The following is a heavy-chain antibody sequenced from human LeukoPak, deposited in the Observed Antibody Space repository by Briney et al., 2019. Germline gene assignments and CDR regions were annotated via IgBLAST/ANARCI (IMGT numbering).Heavy chain of an antibody. Sequence: GASVKVSCKASGGTFSSYAISWVRQAPGQGLEWMGGIIPIFGTANYAQKFQGRVTITADESTSTAYMELSSLRSEDTAVYYCARVVRSSSSSGVGYYYYMDVWGKGTTVTVSS. CDR1: GGTFSSYA. D-gene: IGHD6-6*01. V-gene: IGHV1-69*13. CDR3: ARVVRSSSSSGVGYYYYMDV. CDR2: IIPIFGTA. J-gene: IGHJ6*03.